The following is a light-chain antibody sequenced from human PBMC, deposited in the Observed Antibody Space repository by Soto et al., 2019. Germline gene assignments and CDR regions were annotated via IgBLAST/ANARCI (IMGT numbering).Light chain of an antibody. CDR1: SSDVGGYNY. J-gene: IGLJ1*01. V-gene: IGLV2-14*01. CDR2: DVS. CDR3: SSYTSSSTLV. Sequence: QSALTQPASVSVSPGQSITISCTGTSSDVGGYNYVSWYQQHPGKAPKLMIYDVSNRPSGVSNRFSGSKSGNTASLTISGLQAEDEADYYCSSYTSSSTLVFGTGTQLTVL.